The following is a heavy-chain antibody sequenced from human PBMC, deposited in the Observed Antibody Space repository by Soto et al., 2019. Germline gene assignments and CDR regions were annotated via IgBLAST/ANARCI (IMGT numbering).Heavy chain of an antibody. CDR2: ISSSSSTI. CDR3: ARDWYYDILTGYGY. CDR1: GFTFSSYS. J-gene: IGHJ4*02. Sequence: PGGSLRLSCAASGFTFSSYSMNWVRQAPGKGLEWVSYISSSSSTIYYADSVKGRFTISRDNAKNSLYLQMNSLRAEDTAVYYCARDWYYDILTGYGYWGQGTLVTVSS. D-gene: IGHD3-9*01. V-gene: IGHV3-48*01.